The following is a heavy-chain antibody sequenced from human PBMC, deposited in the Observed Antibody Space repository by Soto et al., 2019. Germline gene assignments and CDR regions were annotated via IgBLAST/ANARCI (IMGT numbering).Heavy chain of an antibody. CDR3: ARGIHMVRGAKDPYYAMDV. CDR1: GGSISGYY. CDR2: INHSGST. J-gene: IGHJ6*02. D-gene: IGHD3-10*01. V-gene: IGHV4-34*01. Sequence: PSETLSLTCAVYGGSISGYYWSWIRQPPGKGLEWIGEINHSGSTNYNPSLKSRVTISVDTSKNQFSLKLSSVTAADTAVYYCARGIHMVRGAKDPYYAMDVWGQGTTVTVSS.